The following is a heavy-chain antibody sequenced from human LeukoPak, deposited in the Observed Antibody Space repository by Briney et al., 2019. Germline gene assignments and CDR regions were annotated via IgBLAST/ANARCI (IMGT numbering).Heavy chain of an antibody. D-gene: IGHD4-17*01. J-gene: IGHJ4*02. CDR1: GYTFTSYD. CDR2: MNPNSGNT. CDR3: ARGIGSTTVTTLEYYFDY. V-gene: IGHV1-8*01. Sequence: ASVKVSCKASGYTFTSYDINWVRQATGQGLEWMGWMNPNSGNTGYAQKFQGRVTMSRNTCISTDYMELSSLRSEDTAVYYCARGIGSTTVTTLEYYFDYWGQGTLVTVSS.